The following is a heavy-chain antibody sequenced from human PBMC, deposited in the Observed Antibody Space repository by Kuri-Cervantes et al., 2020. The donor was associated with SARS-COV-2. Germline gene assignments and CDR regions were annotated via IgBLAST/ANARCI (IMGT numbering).Heavy chain of an antibody. CDR2: ISTSSSTI. J-gene: IGHJ3*02. D-gene: IGHD2-2*02. CDR3: AREPAEVVVVPAAIRGDAFDI. V-gene: IGHV3-48*01. CDR1: GFTLSNYN. Sequence: GESLKISCAASGFTLSNYNMNWVRQAPGKGLEWVSYISTSSSTIYYVDSVEGRFTISRDNAKNTLFLQMNSLRAEGTAVYYCAREPAEVVVVPAAIRGDAFDIWGQGTMVTVSS.